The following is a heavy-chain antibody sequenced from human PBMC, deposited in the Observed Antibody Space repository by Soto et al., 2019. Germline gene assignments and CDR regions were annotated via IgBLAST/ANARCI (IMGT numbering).Heavy chain of an antibody. V-gene: IGHV1-18*01. CDR3: TSDLPGVTTNYGFDY. D-gene: IGHD4-17*01. CDR2: ISAYNGNT. J-gene: IGHJ4*02. CDR1: GYTFTSYG. Sequence: GASVKVSCKASGYTFTSYGISWVRQAPGQGLEWMGWISAYNGNTNYAQKLQGRFTISRDDSENTLCLQMDSLKIEDTAVYFCTSDLPGVTTNYGFDYWGQGIMVTVSS.